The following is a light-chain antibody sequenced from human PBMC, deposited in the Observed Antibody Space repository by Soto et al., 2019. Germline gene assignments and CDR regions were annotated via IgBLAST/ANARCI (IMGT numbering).Light chain of an antibody. CDR3: QTWGTGIQV. V-gene: IGLV4-69*01. Sequence: QPVLTQSPSASASLGASVKLTCTLSSGHSSYAIAWHQQQPEKGPRYLMKLNSDGSHSKGDGIPDRFSGSSSGAVRYLTISSLQPEDETDYYCQTWGTGIQVFGGGTELTVL. J-gene: IGLJ3*02. CDR1: SGHSSYA. CDR2: LNSDGSH.